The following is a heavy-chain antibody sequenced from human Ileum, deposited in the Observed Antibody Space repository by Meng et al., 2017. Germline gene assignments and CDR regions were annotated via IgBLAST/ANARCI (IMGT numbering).Heavy chain of an antibody. D-gene: IGHD3-3*01. V-gene: IGHV4-34*01. CDR2: IDYSGNT. J-gene: IGHJ3*02. Sequence: SETLSLTCAVYGGSFTASYWSWIRQTPGKGLEWIGEIDYSGNTNYNSSLKSRVTISADTSNNQFSLRLTSVTAADTAVYYCASRPGRRDLCSRRTKKTISNCFDIWGQGTMVTVSS. CDR3: ASRPGRRDLCSRRTKKTISNCFDI. CDR1: GGSFTASY.